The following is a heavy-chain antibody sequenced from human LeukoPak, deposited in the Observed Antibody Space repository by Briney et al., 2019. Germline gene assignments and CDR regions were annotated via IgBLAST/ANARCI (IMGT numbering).Heavy chain of an antibody. CDR3: ARVVYYDSSGYAY. J-gene: IGHJ4*02. CDR2: ISSSSSYI. D-gene: IGHD3-22*01. V-gene: IGHV3-21*01. Sequence: GGSLRLSCAASGFTFSSYSMNWGRQAPGKGLEWVSSISSSSSYIYYADSVKGRFTISRDNAKNSLYLQMNSLRAEDTAVYYCARVVYYDSSGYAYWGQGTLVTVSS. CDR1: GFTFSSYS.